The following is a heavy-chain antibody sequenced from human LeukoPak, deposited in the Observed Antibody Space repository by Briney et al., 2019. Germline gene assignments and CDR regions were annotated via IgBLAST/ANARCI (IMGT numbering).Heavy chain of an antibody. CDR1: GLTGSHNY. V-gene: IGHV3-23*01. D-gene: IGHD5-24*01. Sequence: PGGSLRLSCAASGLTGSHNYVSWVRQAPGKGLEWVSAISGSGGSTYYADSVKGRFTISRDNSKNTLYLQMNSLRAEDTAVYYCAKDKRVEMAEYPGAFDIWGQGTMVTVSS. CDR2: ISGSGGST. J-gene: IGHJ3*02. CDR3: AKDKRVEMAEYPGAFDI.